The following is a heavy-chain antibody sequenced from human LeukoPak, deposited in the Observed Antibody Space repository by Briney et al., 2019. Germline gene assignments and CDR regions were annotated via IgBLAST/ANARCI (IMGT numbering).Heavy chain of an antibody. V-gene: IGHV3-66*01. CDR1: GFTFNNYA. Sequence: PGGSLRLSCAASGFTFNNYAMSWVRQAPGKGLEWDSVIYSGGSTYYADSVKGRFTISRDNSKNTLYLQMNSLRAEDTAVYYCARDFNYYDSSGYRDYWGQGTLVTVSS. J-gene: IGHJ4*02. CDR2: IYSGGST. D-gene: IGHD3-22*01. CDR3: ARDFNYYDSSGYRDY.